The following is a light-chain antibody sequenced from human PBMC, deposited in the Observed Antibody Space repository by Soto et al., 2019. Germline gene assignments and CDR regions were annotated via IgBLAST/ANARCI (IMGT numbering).Light chain of an antibody. J-gene: IGLJ1*01. CDR3: SSYTSSSFYV. CDR1: SSDVGGYNY. Sequence: QSALTQPASVSGSPGQSITISCTGTSSDVGGYNYVSWYQQHPGKAPKLMIYDVSNRPSGVSNRFSGSKSGNTASLTISGLKDEEEADYYCSSYTSSSFYVFGTGTKLNVL. CDR2: DVS. V-gene: IGLV2-14*01.